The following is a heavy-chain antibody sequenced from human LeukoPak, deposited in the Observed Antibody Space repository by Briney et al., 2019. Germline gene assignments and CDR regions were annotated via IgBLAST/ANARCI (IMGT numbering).Heavy chain of an antibody. Sequence: SETLSLTCVVAGASNSRHYWSWIRQPPGKGLGWIGYISASGRTKYRPALKSRVTISGDTSKNQFSLRLTSVTDADTAVYYCARHRENSYESSHMGFDPWGPGTLVTVSS. CDR2: ISASGRT. D-gene: IGHD3-22*01. V-gene: IGHV4-4*09. J-gene: IGHJ5*02. CDR3: ARHRENSYESSHMGFDP. CDR1: GASNSRHY.